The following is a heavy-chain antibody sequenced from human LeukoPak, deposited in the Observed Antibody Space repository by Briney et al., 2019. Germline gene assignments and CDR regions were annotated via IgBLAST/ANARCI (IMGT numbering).Heavy chain of an antibody. J-gene: IGHJ4*02. D-gene: IGHD6-19*01. CDR1: GFTVSSNY. CDR2: IYSGGST. Sequence: PGGSLRLSCAASGFTVSSNYMSWVRQAPGKGLEWVSVIYSGGSTYYADSVKGRFTISRDNSNNTLYLQMNSLRTEDTAVYYCARDDRRWLADYYFDYWGQGTLVTVSS. CDR3: ARDDRRWLADYYFDY. V-gene: IGHV3-53*05.